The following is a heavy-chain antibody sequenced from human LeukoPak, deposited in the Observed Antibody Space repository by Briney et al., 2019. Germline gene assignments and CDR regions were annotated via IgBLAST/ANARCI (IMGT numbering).Heavy chain of an antibody. Sequence: GGSLRLSCAASGFTFSSYSMNWVRQAPGKGLEWVSSISSSSNYIYYADSVKGRFTISRDNAKNSLYLQMNSLRAEDTAVYYCARAGCSGGSCYDSWGQGTMVTVSS. CDR2: ISSSSNYI. V-gene: IGHV3-21*01. CDR1: GFTFSSYS. D-gene: IGHD2-15*01. CDR3: ARAGCSGGSCYDS. J-gene: IGHJ3*01.